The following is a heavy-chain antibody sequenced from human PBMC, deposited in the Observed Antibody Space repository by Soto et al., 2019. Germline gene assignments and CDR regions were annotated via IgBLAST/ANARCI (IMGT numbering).Heavy chain of an antibody. Sequence: SGPPLVHPTQTLTLTCIFSGFSLRTSGVGVGWIRQPPGKVLEWLGFIYWNDNKRYSPSLKSRLTITKDTSKNQVVLTMTNMDAVDTATYYCAKSGSSGWYGWFDPWGQGTLVTVSS. J-gene: IGHJ5*02. V-gene: IGHV2-5*01. CDR3: AKSGSSGWYGWFDP. CDR1: GFSLRTSGVG. D-gene: IGHD6-19*01. CDR2: IYWNDNK.